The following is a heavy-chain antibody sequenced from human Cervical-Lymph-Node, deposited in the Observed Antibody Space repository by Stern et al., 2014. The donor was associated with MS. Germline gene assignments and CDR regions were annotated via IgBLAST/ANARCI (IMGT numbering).Heavy chain of an antibody. CDR2: INGGPGTT. CDR3: ARQPDYSDFLDF. D-gene: IGHD4-11*01. Sequence: QVQIVQSGAEVKKPGASMTISCKTSGYNFIDHAIHWVRQAPGQRLEWMGWINGGPGTTKYSQKFQGRVSFTRDKAASAAYMDLSSLSPDDTAVYYCARQPDYSDFLDFWGQGTLVTVSS. J-gene: IGHJ4*02. V-gene: IGHV1-3*01. CDR1: GYNFIDHA.